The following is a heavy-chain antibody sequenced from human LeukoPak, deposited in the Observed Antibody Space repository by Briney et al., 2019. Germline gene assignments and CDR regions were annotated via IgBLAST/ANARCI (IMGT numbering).Heavy chain of an antibody. D-gene: IGHD4-17*01. V-gene: IGHV4-39*01. CDR2: GFYSGSA. Sequence: SETLSLTCTVSGGSISGSSYYWAWIRQPPGKGLEWVGSGFYSGSAYYNPSLKSRLTISVDTSKNQFSLDLRSVTTADTAVYYCARLRGAMTPVTSDFDYWGQGILVTVSS. CDR3: ARLRGAMTPVTSDFDY. J-gene: IGHJ4*02. CDR1: GGSISGSSYY.